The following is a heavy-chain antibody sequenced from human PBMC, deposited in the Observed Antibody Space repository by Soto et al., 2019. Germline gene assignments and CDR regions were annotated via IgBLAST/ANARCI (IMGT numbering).Heavy chain of an antibody. Sequence: QVQLQESGPGLVKPSQTLSLTCTVSGGSIXSGGYXWSWIRQHPGKGLEWIGYIYYSGSTYYNPSLKSRVTISVDTSKNQFSLKLSSVTAADTAVXYXXXXXXXXXXXXXXXXGMDVWGQGTTVTVSS. V-gene: IGHV4-31*03. CDR2: IYYSGST. CDR1: GGSIXSGGYX. CDR3: XXXXXXXXXXXXXXXGMDV. J-gene: IGHJ6*02.